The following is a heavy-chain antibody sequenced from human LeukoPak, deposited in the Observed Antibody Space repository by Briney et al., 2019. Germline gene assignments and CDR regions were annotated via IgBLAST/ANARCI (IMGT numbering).Heavy chain of an antibody. Sequence: GGSLRLSCAASGFTLSSYAMSWVRQAPGKGLEWVSAISGSGGSTYYADSVKGRFTISRDNSKNTLYLQMNSLRAEDTAVYYCAKDPTVTTTRGDWGQGPLVTVSS. D-gene: IGHD4-17*01. CDR1: GFTLSSYA. CDR2: ISGSGGST. V-gene: IGHV3-23*01. CDR3: AKDPTVTTTRGD. J-gene: IGHJ4*02.